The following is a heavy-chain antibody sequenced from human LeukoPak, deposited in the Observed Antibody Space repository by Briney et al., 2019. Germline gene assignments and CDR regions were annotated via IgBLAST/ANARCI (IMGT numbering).Heavy chain of an antibody. CDR1: ESTFRNYA. CDR3: AKVNTAVAGTPIDY. D-gene: IGHD6-19*01. V-gene: IGHV3-30*02. J-gene: IGHJ4*02. Sequence: GGSLRLSCEASESTFRNYAMHWVRQAPGKGLEWVAFIRYDGSNKYYADSVKGRFTISRDNSKNTLYLQMNSLRAEDTAVYYCAKVNTAVAGTPIDYWGQGTLVTVSS. CDR2: IRYDGSNK.